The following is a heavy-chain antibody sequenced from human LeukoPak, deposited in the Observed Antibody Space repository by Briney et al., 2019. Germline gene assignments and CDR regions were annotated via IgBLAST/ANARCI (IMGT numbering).Heavy chain of an antibody. D-gene: IGHD5-18*01. V-gene: IGHV4-61*02. CDR2: IYTSGST. J-gene: IGHJ4*02. Sequence: ASETLSLTCTVSGGSISSGSYYWSWIRQPAGKGLEWIGRIYTSGSTNYNPSLKSRVTISVDTSKNQFSLKLSSVTAADTAVYYCATLGYSYGTDYWGQGTLATVSP. CDR1: GGSISSGSYY. CDR3: ATLGYSYGTDY.